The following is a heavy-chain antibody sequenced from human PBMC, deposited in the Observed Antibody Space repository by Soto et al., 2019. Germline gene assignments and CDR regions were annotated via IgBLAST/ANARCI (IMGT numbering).Heavy chain of an antibody. V-gene: IGHV3-23*01. D-gene: IGHD3-3*01. CDR1: GFTFSSYA. Sequence: AGGSLRLSCVASGFTFSSYAMSWFRQAPGKGLEWVSAISGSGGSTYYADSVKGRFTISRDNSKNTLYLQMNSLRAEDTAVYYCAKRTTIFGVVGDYMDVWGKGTTVTVSS. CDR3: AKRTTIFGVVGDYMDV. J-gene: IGHJ6*03. CDR2: ISGSGGST.